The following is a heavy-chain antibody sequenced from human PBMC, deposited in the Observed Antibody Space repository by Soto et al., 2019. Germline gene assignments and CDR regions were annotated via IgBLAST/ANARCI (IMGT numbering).Heavy chain of an antibody. J-gene: IGHJ4*02. D-gene: IGHD3-10*01. CDR1: GFSFSSYS. Sequence: LRLSCAASGFSFSSYSMSWVRQAPGKGLEWVANINQDGSEKYYVDSVKGRFIISRDNAENSLYLQMSSLIAEDTAVYYCTSLMVRGVMWLDYWGQGALVTVSS. CDR3: TSLMVRGVMWLDY. V-gene: IGHV3-7*05. CDR2: INQDGSEK.